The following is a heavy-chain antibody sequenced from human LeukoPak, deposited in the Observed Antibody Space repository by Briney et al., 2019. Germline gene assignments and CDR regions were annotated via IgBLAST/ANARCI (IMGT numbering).Heavy chain of an antibody. Sequence: GGSLRLSCAASGFTFSTCGMSWVRQAPGKGLEWVSAIRGSGDNTYHADSVRGRFTISRDNSKSTLSLQMNSLRAEDTAIYYCATYRQVLLPFESWGQGTLVTVSS. V-gene: IGHV3-23*01. CDR3: ATYRQVLLPFES. CDR1: GFTFSTCG. J-gene: IGHJ4*02. CDR2: IRGSGDNT. D-gene: IGHD2-8*02.